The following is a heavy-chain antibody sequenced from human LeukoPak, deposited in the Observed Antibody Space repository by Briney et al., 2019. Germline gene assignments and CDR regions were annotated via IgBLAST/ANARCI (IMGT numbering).Heavy chain of an antibody. CDR1: GFTFSSYS. D-gene: IGHD6-19*01. V-gene: IGHV3-48*01. CDR3: AGSNLVAVAGTGWFDP. J-gene: IGHJ5*02. CDR2: ISSSSSTI. Sequence: GGSLRLSCAASGFTFSSYSMNWVRHAPGKGLERVSYISSSSSTIYYADSVKGRFTISRDNAKNSLYLQMNSLRAEDTAVYYCAGSNLVAVAGTGWFDPWGQGTLVTVSS.